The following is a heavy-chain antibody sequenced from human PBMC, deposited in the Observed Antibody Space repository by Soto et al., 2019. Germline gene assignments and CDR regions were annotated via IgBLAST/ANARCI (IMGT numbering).Heavy chain of an antibody. CDR3: ARDLRYFDYLNWFDP. V-gene: IGHV4-59*01. D-gene: IGHD3-9*01. Sequence: SETLSLTCTVSGGSISSYCWGWIRQPPGKGLEWIGYIYYSGSTNYNPSLKSRVTISVDTSKNQFSLKLSSVTAADTAVYYCARDLRYFDYLNWFDPWGQGTLVTVSS. CDR1: GGSISSYC. CDR2: IYYSGST. J-gene: IGHJ5*02.